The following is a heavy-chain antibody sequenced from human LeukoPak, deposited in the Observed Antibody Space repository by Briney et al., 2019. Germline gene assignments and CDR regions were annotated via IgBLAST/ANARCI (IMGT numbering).Heavy chain of an antibody. J-gene: IGHJ5*02. CDR1: GGSISSSSYY. V-gene: IGHV4-39*07. CDR3: ARGHYGDYYNWFDP. Sequence: PSETLSLTCTVSGGSISSSSYYWGWIRQPPGKGLEWIGRIYTSGSTNYNPSLKSRVTMSVDTSKNQFSLKLSSVTAADTAVYYCARGHYGDYYNWFDPWGQGTLVTVSS. D-gene: IGHD4-17*01. CDR2: IYTSGST.